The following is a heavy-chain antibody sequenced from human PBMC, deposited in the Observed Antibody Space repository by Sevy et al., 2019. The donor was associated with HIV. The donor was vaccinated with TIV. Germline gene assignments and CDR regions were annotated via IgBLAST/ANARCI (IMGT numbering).Heavy chain of an antibody. J-gene: IGHJ6*02. Sequence: ASVKVSCKASGGTFSSYAISWVRQAPGQGLEWMGGIIPIFGTANYAQKFQGRVTITADESTSTAYMELRSLRSEDTAVYYCALYSNYGGGYYYYGMDVWGQGTTVTVSS. D-gene: IGHD4-4*01. V-gene: IGHV1-69*13. CDR2: IIPIFGTA. CDR1: GGTFSSYA. CDR3: ALYSNYGGGYYYYGMDV.